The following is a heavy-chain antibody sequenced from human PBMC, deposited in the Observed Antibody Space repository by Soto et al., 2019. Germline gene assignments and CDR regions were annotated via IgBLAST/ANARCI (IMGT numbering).Heavy chain of an antibody. V-gene: IGHV4-59*11. D-gene: IGHD1-26*01. Sequence: SETLSLTCTVSGGSISSHYWSWSRQPPGKGLEWIGYIYYSGSTNYNPSLKSRVTISVDKSKNQFSLKLTSVTAADTAVYYCAIVYSGRFSDLWVQGTLVTGSS. CDR1: GGSISSHY. J-gene: IGHJ4*02. CDR2: IYYSGST. CDR3: AIVYSGRFSDL.